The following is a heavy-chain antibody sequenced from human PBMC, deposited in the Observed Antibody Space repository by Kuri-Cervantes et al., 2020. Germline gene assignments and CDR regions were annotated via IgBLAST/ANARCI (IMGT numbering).Heavy chain of an antibody. D-gene: IGHD2-15*01. V-gene: IGHV3-11*03. CDR1: GFTFSDYY. CDR3: TSRVYCSGGSCPNDAFDI. CDR2: ISSSSSYI. Sequence: GESLKISCAASGFTFSDYYMTWIRQAPGKGLEWVAYISSSSSYIYYADSVKGRFTISRDNAKNSLYLQMNSLETEDTAVYYCTSRVYCSGGSCPNDAFDIWGQGTMVTVSS. J-gene: IGHJ3*02.